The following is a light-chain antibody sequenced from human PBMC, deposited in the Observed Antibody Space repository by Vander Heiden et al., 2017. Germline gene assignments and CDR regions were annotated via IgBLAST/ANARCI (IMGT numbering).Light chain of an antibody. CDR3: CSYAGSASWV. CDR1: SNNVGNYKV. CDR2: EGD. J-gene: IGLJ3*02. Sequence: QSALTQPASVSGSPGQSITISCTGTSNNVGNYKVVSWYQQHTGKAPKLMIYEGDKRPSGVSNRFSGSKSGSTTSLTISGLQAEDEADYYCCSYAGSASWVFGGGTKLTVL. V-gene: IGLV2-23*01.